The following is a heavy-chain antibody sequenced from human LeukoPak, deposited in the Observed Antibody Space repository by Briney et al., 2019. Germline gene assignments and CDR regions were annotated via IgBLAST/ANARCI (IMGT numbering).Heavy chain of an antibody. D-gene: IGHD3-10*01. J-gene: IGHJ5*02. V-gene: IGHV1-18*04. CDR3: ARGGVGSGSYNIDNWFDP. CDR2: ISAYTGDT. CDR1: GYTFTGYY. Sequence: ASVKVSCKASGYTFTGYYMQWVRQAPGQGLEWMGWISAYTGDTNYAQKLQGRVTMTTDTSTSTAYMELRSLRSDDTAVYYCARGGVGSGSYNIDNWFDPWGQGTLVTVSS.